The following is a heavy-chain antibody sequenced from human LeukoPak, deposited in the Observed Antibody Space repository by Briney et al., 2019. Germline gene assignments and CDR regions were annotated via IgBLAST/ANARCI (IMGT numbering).Heavy chain of an antibody. V-gene: IGHV3-30*18. CDR3: AKGRHYYYGSGSYPPNFDY. D-gene: IGHD3-10*01. CDR1: GFTFRNYG. CDR2: ISYDGSNK. Sequence: GGSLRLSCAASGFTFRNYGMHWVRQAPGKGLEWVAVISYDGSNKYYADSVKGRFTISRDNSKNTLYLQMNSLRAEDTAVYYCAKGRHYYYGSGSYPPNFDYWGQGTLVTVSS. J-gene: IGHJ4*02.